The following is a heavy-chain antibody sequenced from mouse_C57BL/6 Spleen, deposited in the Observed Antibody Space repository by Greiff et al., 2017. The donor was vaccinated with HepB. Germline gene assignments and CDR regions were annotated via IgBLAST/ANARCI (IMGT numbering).Heavy chain of an antibody. Sequence: QVQLQQSGAELVRPGPSVKMSCKASGYTFTNYWIGWAKQRPGHGLEWIGDIYPGGGYTNYNEKFKGKATLTADKSSSTAYMQFSSLTSEDSAIYYCARGPLDTLYFDYWGQGTTLTVSS. V-gene: IGHV1-63*01. CDR2: IYPGGGYT. CDR3: ARGPLDTLYFDY. D-gene: IGHD3-2*01. J-gene: IGHJ2*01. CDR1: GYTFTNYW.